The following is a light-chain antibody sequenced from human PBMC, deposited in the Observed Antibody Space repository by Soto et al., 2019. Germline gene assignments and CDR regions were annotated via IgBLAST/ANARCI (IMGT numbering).Light chain of an antibody. J-gene: IGKJ3*01. CDR1: QSVVSSY. Sequence: EIGLTQSPGALSVSKGERATLSCRASQSVVSSYLAWYQKQPGQAPRLLIYGASSRATGIPDRFSGSGSGTDFTLTISRLEPEDLAVYYCQQYDRSPLPFGPGTNVDIK. V-gene: IGKV3-20*01. CDR3: QQYDRSPLP. CDR2: GAS.